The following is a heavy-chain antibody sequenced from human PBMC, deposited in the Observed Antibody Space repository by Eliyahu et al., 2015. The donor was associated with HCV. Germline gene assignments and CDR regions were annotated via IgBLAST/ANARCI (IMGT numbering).Heavy chain of an antibody. Sequence: QVQLVQSGSELKKPGASVKVSCKASGYTFTSYAMNWVRQAPGQGLEWMGWINTNTGNPTYAQGFTGRFVFSLDTSVSTAYLQISSLKAEDTAVYYCAKCGEAVAVYYYYGMDVWGQGTTVTVSS. D-gene: IGHD6-19*01. CDR1: GYTFTSYA. CDR3: AKCGEAVAVYYYYGMDV. V-gene: IGHV7-4-1*02. J-gene: IGHJ6*02. CDR2: INTNTGNP.